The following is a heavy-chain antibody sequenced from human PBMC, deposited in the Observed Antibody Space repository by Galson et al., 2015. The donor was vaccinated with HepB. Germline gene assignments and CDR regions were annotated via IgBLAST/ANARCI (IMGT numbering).Heavy chain of an antibody. CDR3: ARFVTSYYDKIDYIDY. CDR1: GFTFSYYA. J-gene: IGHJ4*02. Sequence: SLRLSCAASGFTFSYYAMHWVRQAPGKGLEWLSIISSGGTNNYYADSVKGRFTISRDNSKNTLYLRMNSLRAEDTAVYYCARFVTSYYDKIDYIDYWGQGTLVTVSS. D-gene: IGHD3-22*01. V-gene: IGHV3-30*04. CDR2: ISSGGTNN.